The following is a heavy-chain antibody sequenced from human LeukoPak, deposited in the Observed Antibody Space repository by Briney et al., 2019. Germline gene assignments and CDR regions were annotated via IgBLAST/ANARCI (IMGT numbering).Heavy chain of an antibody. J-gene: IGHJ4*02. Sequence: PGRSLRLSCAASGFTFSSYGMHWVRLAPGKGREWVAVISYDGSNKYYADSVKGRFTISRDNSKNTLYLQMNSLRAEDTAVYYCAKDMVRGVIITGLSDYWGQGTLVTVSS. CDR3: AKDMVRGVIITGLSDY. CDR1: GFTFSSYG. CDR2: ISYDGSNK. D-gene: IGHD3-10*01. V-gene: IGHV3-30*18.